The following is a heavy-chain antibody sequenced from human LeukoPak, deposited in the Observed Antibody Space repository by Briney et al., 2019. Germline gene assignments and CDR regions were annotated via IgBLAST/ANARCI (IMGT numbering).Heavy chain of an antibody. D-gene: IGHD6-13*01. J-gene: IGHJ3*02. CDR2: IYPGDSDT. CDR1: GYSFTNFW. Sequence: SLKISCKASGYSFTNFWIGGVRQVPGKGLWWMWIIYPGDSDTRYSASFQGQVTISADKSINTAYLQWRSLKSSDTAMYYCAGPFSGWYENPFDIWGPGTMVTVSS. V-gene: IGHV5-51*01. CDR3: AGPFSGWYENPFDI.